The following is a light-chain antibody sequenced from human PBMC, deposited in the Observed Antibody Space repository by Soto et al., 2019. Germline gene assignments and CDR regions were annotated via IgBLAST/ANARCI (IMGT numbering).Light chain of an antibody. Sequence: EIVLTQSPGTLSLSPGERATLSCRASQSVSASYLAWYQQKPGQAPRLLSYGASTRATGIPDRFSGSGSGTDFTLTISRLEPEDLAVYYCQQYGSSPPYTFGQGTKL. J-gene: IGKJ2*01. CDR2: GAS. V-gene: IGKV3-20*01. CDR1: QSVSASY. CDR3: QQYGSSPPYT.